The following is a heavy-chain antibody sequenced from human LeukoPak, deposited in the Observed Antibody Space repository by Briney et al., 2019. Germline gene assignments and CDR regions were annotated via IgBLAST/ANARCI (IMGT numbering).Heavy chain of an antibody. J-gene: IGHJ5*02. D-gene: IGHD2-2*01. Sequence: SETLSLTCAVSGYSISSGYYWGWIRQPPGKGLEWIGSIYHSGGTYYNPSLKSRVTISVDTSKNQFSLKLSSVTAADTAVYYCAASVVVPAAMIRFDPWGQGTLVTVSS. V-gene: IGHV4-38-2*01. CDR1: GYSISSGYY. CDR3: AASVVVPAAMIRFDP. CDR2: IYHSGGT.